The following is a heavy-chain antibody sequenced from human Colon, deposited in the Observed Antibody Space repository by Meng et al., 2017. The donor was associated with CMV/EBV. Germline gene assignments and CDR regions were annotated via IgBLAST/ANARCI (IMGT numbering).Heavy chain of an antibody. CDR3: ARDNGDYYYAMDV. V-gene: IGHV4-59*01. J-gene: IGHJ6*02. CDR1: GGSIRDYY. D-gene: IGHD3-16*02. Sequence: GSLRLSCTVSGGSIRDYYWSWIRQSPGKGLEWIGYSYYSGSTRYNPSLEGRVDISIDTSRKHFSLKMRSVTAAATATYYCARDNGDYYYAMDVWGQGTTVTVSS. CDR2: SYYSGST.